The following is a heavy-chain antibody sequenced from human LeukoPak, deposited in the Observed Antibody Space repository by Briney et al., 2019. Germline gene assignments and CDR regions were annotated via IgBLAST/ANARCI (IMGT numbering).Heavy chain of an antibody. J-gene: IGHJ3*02. D-gene: IGHD3-3*01. CDR3: ALGVVTAPFDGFDI. CDR2: INPNSGGT. V-gene: IGHV1-2*02. Sequence: GASXKVSCKASGYTFTGYYMHWVRQAPGQGLEWMGWINPNSGGTNYAQEFQGRVTMTRDTSISTAYMELSRLRSDDTAVYYCALGVVTAPFDGFDIWGQGTMVTVSS. CDR1: GYTFTGYY.